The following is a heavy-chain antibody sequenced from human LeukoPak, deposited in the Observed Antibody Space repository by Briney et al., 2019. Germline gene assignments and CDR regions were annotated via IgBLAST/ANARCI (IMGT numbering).Heavy chain of an antibody. CDR2: ISDSGGST. CDR3: AKSNLWDGDLYDSYDV. Sequence: GGSLRLSCAVSGITFSSHALSWVRQAPGKGLEWVSTISDSGGSTYYADSVKGRFTISRDNSKNTLYLQMNSLRAEDTAVYYCAKSNLWDGDLYDSYDVWGQGTMVTVSS. CDR1: GITFSSHA. J-gene: IGHJ3*01. D-gene: IGHD3-10*01. V-gene: IGHV3-23*01.